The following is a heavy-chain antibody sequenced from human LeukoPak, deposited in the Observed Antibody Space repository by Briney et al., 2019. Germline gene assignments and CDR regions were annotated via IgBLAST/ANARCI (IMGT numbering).Heavy chain of an antibody. V-gene: IGHV4-59*01. J-gene: IGHJ4*02. CDR2: IYYSGST. D-gene: IGHD3-22*01. CDR1: GGSISSYY. CDR3: AGTYYYDSSDYSFDY. Sequence: PSETLSLTCTVSGGSISSYYWSWIRQPPGKGLEWIGYIYYSGSTNYNPSLKSRVTISVDTSKNQFSLKLSSVTAADTAVYYCAGTYYYDSSDYSFDYWGQGTLVTVSS.